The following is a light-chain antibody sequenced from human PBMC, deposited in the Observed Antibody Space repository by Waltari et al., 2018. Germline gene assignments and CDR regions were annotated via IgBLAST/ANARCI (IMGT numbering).Light chain of an antibody. J-gene: IGKJ1*01. CDR3: LQRSLWPWT. CDR2: DAS. CDR1: QTVSTY. V-gene: IGKV3-11*01. Sequence: IVLTQSPATLSLSPGERATLSCRASQTVSTYLAWFQQKPGQAPGLLIYDASNRAPGIPARFSGSGSGTDFSLTISNLEPEDFAVYYCLQRSLWPWTFGQGTKVAVK.